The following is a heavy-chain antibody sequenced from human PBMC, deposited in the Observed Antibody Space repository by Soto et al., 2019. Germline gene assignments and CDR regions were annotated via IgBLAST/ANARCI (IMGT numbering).Heavy chain of an antibody. D-gene: IGHD2-21*02. CDR3: ARDPGYGGDPPLYYFDY. CDR2: ISSSGSTI. Sequence: QVHLVESGGGLVKPGGSLRLSCAASGFTFSAYYMSWIRQAPGKGLEWLSYISSSGSTIYYADFVKGRFSISRDNAKNSLFLQMSSLRAEDTAVYYCARDPGYGGDPPLYYFDYWGQGTLVTVSS. J-gene: IGHJ4*02. V-gene: IGHV3-11*04. CDR1: GFTFSAYY.